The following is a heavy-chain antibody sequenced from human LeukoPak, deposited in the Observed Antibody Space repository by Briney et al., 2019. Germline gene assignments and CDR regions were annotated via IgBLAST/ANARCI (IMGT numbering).Heavy chain of an antibody. V-gene: IGHV4-59*01. J-gene: IGHJ6*03. CDR1: GGSISSYY. CDR2: IYYSGST. CDR3: ARCMTYYDFWSGYYPYYYYMDV. Sequence: SETLSLTCTVSGGSISSYYWSWLRQPPGKGLEWIGYIYYSGSTNYNPSLKSRVTISVDTSKNQFSLKLSSVTAADTAVYYCARCMTYYDFWSGYYPYYYYMDVWGKGTTVTVSS. D-gene: IGHD3-3*01.